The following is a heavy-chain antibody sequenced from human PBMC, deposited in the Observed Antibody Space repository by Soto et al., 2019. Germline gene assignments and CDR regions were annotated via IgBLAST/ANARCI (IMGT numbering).Heavy chain of an antibody. D-gene: IGHD6-19*01. J-gene: IGHJ6*02. CDR2: IYPGDSDT. V-gene: IGHV5-51*01. Sequence: PGESLKISCEGSGYSFTSYLISWVRQMPGKGLEWMGIIYPGDSDTRYSPSFQGQVTISADKSISTAYLQWSSLKASDTAMYYCARQKAVAGTGYYYYGMDVWGQGTTVTVSS. CDR3: ARQKAVAGTGYYYYGMDV. CDR1: GYSFTSYL.